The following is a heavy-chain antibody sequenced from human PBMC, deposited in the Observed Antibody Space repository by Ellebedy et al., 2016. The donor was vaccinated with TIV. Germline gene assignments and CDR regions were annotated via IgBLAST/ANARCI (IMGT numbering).Heavy chain of an antibody. Sequence: PGGSLRLSCAASGFNLSNNALHWVRPAPGKGLEWLAVISYNGSIRFYADSVKGRFTISRDNSKSMLYLHMNNLRTEDTALYYCAKLGVVIRGDYWGQGTLVTVSS. V-gene: IGHV3-30-3*02. CDR2: ISYNGSIR. J-gene: IGHJ1*01. CDR1: GFNLSNNA. D-gene: IGHD3-10*01. CDR3: AKLGVVIRGDY.